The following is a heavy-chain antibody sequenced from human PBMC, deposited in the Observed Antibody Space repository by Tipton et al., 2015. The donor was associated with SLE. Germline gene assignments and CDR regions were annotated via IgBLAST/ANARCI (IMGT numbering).Heavy chain of an antibody. D-gene: IGHD2-2*01. V-gene: IGHV4-31*02. J-gene: IGHJ5*02. CDR2: IYYSGST. CDR3: ARGLLVVPAAMGGWFDP. CDR1: GGSISSGGYY. Sequence: TLSLTWTVSGGSISSGGYYWSWIRQHPGKGLEWIGYIYYSGSTYYNPSLKSRVTISVDTSKNQFSLKLSSVTAADTAVYYCARGLLVVPAAMGGWFDPWGQGTLVTVSS.